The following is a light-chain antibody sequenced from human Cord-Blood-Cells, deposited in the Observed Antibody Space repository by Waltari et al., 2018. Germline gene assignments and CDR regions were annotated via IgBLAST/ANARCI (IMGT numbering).Light chain of an antibody. V-gene: IGKV3-20*01. Sequence: EIVLTQSPGTLSLSPGERPTLSCRASQSVSSSYLAWYQQKPGQAPRLLIYGASSRATGIPDRFSGSGSGTDFTLTISRLEPEDFAVYYCQQYGSSHTFGQGTKLEIK. CDR1: QSVSSSY. CDR2: GAS. J-gene: IGKJ2*01. CDR3: QQYGSSHT.